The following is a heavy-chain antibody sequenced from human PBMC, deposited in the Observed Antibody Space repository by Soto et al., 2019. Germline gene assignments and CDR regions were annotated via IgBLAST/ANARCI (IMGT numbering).Heavy chain of an antibody. Sequence: EVQLLESGGGLVQPGGSLRLSCAASGFSFSTYAMTWVRQAPGKGLEWVSTITPSGGNTYYADSVKVRFTITRDNSENTLFLHMNSLRAEDTAVYYCAGRYCPNGVCYTNFYYYMDMWGEGTSVTVSS. V-gene: IGHV3-23*01. D-gene: IGHD2-8*01. CDR1: GFSFSTYA. J-gene: IGHJ6*03. CDR3: AGRYCPNGVCYTNFYYYMDM. CDR2: ITPSGGNT.